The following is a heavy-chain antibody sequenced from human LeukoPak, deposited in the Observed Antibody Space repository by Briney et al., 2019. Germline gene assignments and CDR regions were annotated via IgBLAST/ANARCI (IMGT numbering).Heavy chain of an antibody. CDR3: AKEMKPWMHFDY. Sequence: GGSLRLSCAASGFTFSSYAMSWVRQAPGKGLEWVSAISGSGGSTYYADSVKGRFTISRDTAKNSLYLQMNSLRAEDTAVYYCAKEMKPWMHFDYWGQGTLVTVSS. V-gene: IGHV3-23*01. CDR2: ISGSGGST. CDR1: GFTFSSYA. D-gene: IGHD5-12*01. J-gene: IGHJ4*02.